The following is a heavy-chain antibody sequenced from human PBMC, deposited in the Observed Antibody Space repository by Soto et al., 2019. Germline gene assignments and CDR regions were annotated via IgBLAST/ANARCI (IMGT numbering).Heavy chain of an antibody. Sequence: PGGSLRLSCAASGFTFSSYAMSWVRQAPGKGLEWVSAISGSGGSTYYADSVKGRFTISRDNSKNTLYLQMNSLRAEDTAVYYSAKMRAYDFWSGYYHYWFDPWGQGTLVTVSS. CDR2: ISGSGGST. V-gene: IGHV3-23*01. CDR1: GFTFSSYA. D-gene: IGHD3-3*01. J-gene: IGHJ5*02. CDR3: AKMRAYDFWSGYYHYWFDP.